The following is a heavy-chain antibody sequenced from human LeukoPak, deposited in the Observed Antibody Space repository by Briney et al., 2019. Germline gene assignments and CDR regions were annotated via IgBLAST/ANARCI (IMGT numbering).Heavy chain of an antibody. D-gene: IGHD5-18*01. Sequence: SETLSLTCTVSGGSISSSSYYWGWMRQPPGKGLEWIGSIYYSGSTYYNPSLKSRVTISVDTSKNQFSLILSSVTAADTAVYYCARNLGGYSYGPKEFEYWGQGTLVTVSS. CDR2: IYYSGST. CDR3: ARNLGGYSYGPKEFEY. CDR1: GGSISSSSYY. J-gene: IGHJ4*02. V-gene: IGHV4-39*01.